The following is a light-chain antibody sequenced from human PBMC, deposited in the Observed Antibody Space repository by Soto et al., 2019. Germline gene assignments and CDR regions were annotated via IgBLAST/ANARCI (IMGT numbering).Light chain of an antibody. Sequence: QSVLTQPASVSGSPGQSITISCTGTSSDVGGYNYVSWYQQHPGKAPKLMIYEVSNRPSGVSNRFSGSKSGNTASLTISGLQPEDEADYYCSSFTSSSTLYVFXTGTKVTVL. V-gene: IGLV2-14*01. J-gene: IGLJ1*01. CDR1: SSDVGGYNY. CDR2: EVS. CDR3: SSFTSSSTLYV.